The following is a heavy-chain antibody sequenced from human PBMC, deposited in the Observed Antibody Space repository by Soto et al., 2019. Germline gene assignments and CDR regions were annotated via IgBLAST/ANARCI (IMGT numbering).Heavy chain of an antibody. Sequence: SETLSLTCTVSGGSMREYFWRWIGQSPGKGLMCTGYAYYLGSTDYKPSVKSRVTISVDTAKRQCSRKLSSVTVADSAVYYSARDGYDGSGSPYPAYWGPGAQVTVSS. D-gene: IGHD3-10*01. J-gene: IGHJ4*02. V-gene: IGHV4-59*01. CDR2: AYYLGST. CDR1: GGSMREYF. CDR3: ARDGYDGSGSPYPAY.